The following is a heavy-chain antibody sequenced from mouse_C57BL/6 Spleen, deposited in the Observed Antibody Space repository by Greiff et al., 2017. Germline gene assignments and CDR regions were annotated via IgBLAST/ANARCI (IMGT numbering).Heavy chain of an antibody. J-gene: IGHJ3*01. V-gene: IGHV14-2*01. CDR2: IAPEDGET. CDR3: ARSPYEAWFAD. CDR1: GFNITDYY. Sequence: VQLQQSGAELVKPGASVKLSCTASGFNITDYYLHWVKQRTEQGLAWIGRIAPEDGETKYAPKFPGKATITADTSSNTAYLQLSSLTSEDTAVNYCARSPYEAWFADWGQGTLVTVSA. D-gene: IGHD1-1*01.